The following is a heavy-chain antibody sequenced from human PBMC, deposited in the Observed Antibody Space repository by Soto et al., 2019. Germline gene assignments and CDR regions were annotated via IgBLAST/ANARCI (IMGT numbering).Heavy chain of an antibody. Sequence: SQTLSLTCVISGDSVSSNTASWNWIRQSPSRGLEWLGRTYFRSKWYNDYAVSVKSRIIINPDTSNNQCSLQLNSVTPEDTAVYFCAKGDSHGPKTGYAFDPWGQGIMVTVSS. D-gene: IGHD5-12*01. J-gene: IGHJ5*02. CDR2: TYFRSKWYN. CDR3: AKGDSHGPKTGYAFDP. CDR1: GDSVSSNTAS. V-gene: IGHV6-1*01.